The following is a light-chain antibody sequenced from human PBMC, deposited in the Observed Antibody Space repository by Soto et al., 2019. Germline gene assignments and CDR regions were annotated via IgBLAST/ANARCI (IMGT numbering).Light chain of an antibody. CDR3: QKYNSAPIT. Sequence: ASVGDRVTITCRASQGISNYLAWYQQKPGKVPKLLIYAASTLQSGVPSRFSGSGSGTDFTLTISSLQPEDVATYYSQKYNSAPITFGQGTRLEIK. CDR2: AAS. CDR1: QGISNY. J-gene: IGKJ5*01. V-gene: IGKV1-27*01.